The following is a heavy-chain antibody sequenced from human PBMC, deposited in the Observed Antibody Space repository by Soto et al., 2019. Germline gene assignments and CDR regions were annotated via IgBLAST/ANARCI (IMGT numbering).Heavy chain of an antibody. J-gene: IGHJ4*02. CDR3: ARDDSGWDY. Sequence: GSLRLSCAASGFTFSSYEMNWVRQAPGKGLEWVSYISRGGGTIYYADSVKGRFTISRDNAKNSLYLQMNSLRAEDTAVYYCARDDSGWDYWGQGTLVTVSS. V-gene: IGHV3-48*03. CDR2: ISRGGGTI. CDR1: GFTFSSYE. D-gene: IGHD5-12*01.